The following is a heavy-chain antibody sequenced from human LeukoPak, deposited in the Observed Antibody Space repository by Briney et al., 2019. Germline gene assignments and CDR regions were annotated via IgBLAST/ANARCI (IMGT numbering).Heavy chain of an antibody. D-gene: IGHD6-19*01. CDR2: IYYSGNT. V-gene: IGHV4-39*07. CDR3: ARPGIAVAGRPKYFQH. CDR1: GGSISNYY. Sequence: SETLSLTCAVSGGSISNYYWGWIRQPPGMGLGWIGSIYYSGNTYYNPSLKSRVTISVDTSKNQISLSLSSVTAADTAVYYCARPGIAVAGRPKYFQHWGQGTLVTVSS. J-gene: IGHJ1*01.